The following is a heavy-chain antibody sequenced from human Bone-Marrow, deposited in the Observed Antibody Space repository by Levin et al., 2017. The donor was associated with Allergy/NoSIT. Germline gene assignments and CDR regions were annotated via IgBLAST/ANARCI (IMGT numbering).Heavy chain of an antibody. D-gene: IGHD3-9*01. CDR3: ARLGLRYFDYVDS. J-gene: IGHJ4*02. CDR2: VYYTGTT. Sequence: PSETLSLTCTVSDASIRDNNFYWGWVRQTPGKGMEWIGSVYYTGTTHDNPSLKSRVAISVDTSKNQFSLKMSSVTAADTAIYYCARLGLRYFDYVDSWGQGTLVTVSS. V-gene: IGHV4-39*01. CDR1: DASIRDNNFY.